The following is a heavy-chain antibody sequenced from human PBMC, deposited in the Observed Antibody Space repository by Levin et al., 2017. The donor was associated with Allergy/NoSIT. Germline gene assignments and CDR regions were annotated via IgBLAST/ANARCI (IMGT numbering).Heavy chain of an antibody. CDR1: GGSISSYY. V-gene: IGHV4-4*07. Sequence: SETLSLTCTVSGGSISSYYWSWIRQPAGKGLEWIGRIYTSGSTNYNPSLKSRVTMSVDTSKNQFSLKLSSVTAADTAVYYCARDMRYFDWSHRMDVWGQGTTVTVSS. CDR3: ARDMRYFDWSHRMDV. CDR2: IYTSGST. D-gene: IGHD3-9*01. J-gene: IGHJ6*02.